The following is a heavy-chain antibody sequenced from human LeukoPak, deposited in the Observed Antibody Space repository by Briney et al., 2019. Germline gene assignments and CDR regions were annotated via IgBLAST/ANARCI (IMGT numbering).Heavy chain of an antibody. CDR1: GYTFTSYD. J-gene: IGHJ3*02. V-gene: IGHV1-8*01. Sequence: ASVTVSCKASGYTFTSYDINWVRQAPGQGLEWMGWMNPNSGNTGYAQEFQGRVTMTRNTSISTAYMELSSLRSEDTAVYYCAGFGTTVAFDIWGQGTMVTVSS. CDR3: AGFGTTVAFDI. D-gene: IGHD1-1*01. CDR2: MNPNSGNT.